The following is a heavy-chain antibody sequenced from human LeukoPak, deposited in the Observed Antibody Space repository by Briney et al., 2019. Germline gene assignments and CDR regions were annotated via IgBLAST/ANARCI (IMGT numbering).Heavy chain of an antibody. CDR1: GFTFSSYN. CDR3: AELGITMIGGV. Sequence: GGSLRLSCEASGFTFSSYNMNWVRQAPGKGLEWVSSISSSSSYIYYADSVRGRFTISRDNAKNSLYLQMNSLRAEDTAVYYCAELGITMIGGVWGKGTTVTISS. CDR2: ISSSSSYI. D-gene: IGHD3-10*02. J-gene: IGHJ6*04. V-gene: IGHV3-21*01.